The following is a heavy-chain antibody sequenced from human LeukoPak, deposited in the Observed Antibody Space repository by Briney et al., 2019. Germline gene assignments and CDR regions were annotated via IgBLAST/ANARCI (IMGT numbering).Heavy chain of an antibody. D-gene: IGHD1-26*01. J-gene: IGHJ4*02. CDR1: GGSFSGYY. CDR2: INHGGST. V-gene: IGHV4-34*01. Sequence: PSETLSLTCAVYGGSFSGYYWSWIRQPPGKGLEWIGEINHGGSTNYNPSLKSRVTISVDTSKNQFSLKLSSVTAADTAVYYCARGMVGATRSYYFDYWGQGTLVTVSS. CDR3: ARGMVGATRSYYFDY.